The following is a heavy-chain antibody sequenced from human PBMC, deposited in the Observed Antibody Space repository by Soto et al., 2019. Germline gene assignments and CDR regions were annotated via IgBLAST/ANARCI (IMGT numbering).Heavy chain of an antibody. CDR1: GGTFSSYT. V-gene: IGHV1-69*02. D-gene: IGHD3-10*01. CDR3: ASVISTMVRGVTPYYYYYMDV. CDR2: IIPILGIA. Sequence: SVKVSCKASGGTFSSYTISWVRQAPGQGLEWMGRIIPILGIANYAQKFQGRVTITADKSTSTAYMELSSLRSEDTAVYYCASVISTMVRGVTPYYYYYMDVWGKGTTVTVS. J-gene: IGHJ6*03.